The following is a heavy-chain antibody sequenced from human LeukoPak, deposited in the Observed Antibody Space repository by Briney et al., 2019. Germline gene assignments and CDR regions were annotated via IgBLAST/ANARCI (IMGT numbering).Heavy chain of an antibody. CDR1: GGSISSGSYY. J-gene: IGHJ6*03. CDR2: IYTSGST. CDR3: ARGNYYMDV. Sequence: SETLSLTCTVSGGSISSGSYYWSWIRQPAGKGLEWIGRIYTSGSTNYTPSLKSRVTISVDTSKNQFSLKPSSVTAADTAVYYCARGNYYMDVWGKGTTVTVSS. V-gene: IGHV4-61*02.